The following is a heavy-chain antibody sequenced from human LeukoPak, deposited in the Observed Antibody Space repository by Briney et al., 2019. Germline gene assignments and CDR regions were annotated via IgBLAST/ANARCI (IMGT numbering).Heavy chain of an antibody. J-gene: IGHJ6*03. CDR3: ARLGPVNKDHYIDV. CDR1: GFTFSSYE. V-gene: IGHV3-48*03. D-gene: IGHD4-17*01. CDR2: ISSSGSTI. Sequence: GGSLRLSCAASGFTFSSYEMNWVRQAPGKGLEWVSYISSSGSTIYYADSVKGRFTISRDNADNSLYLQMNSLGAEDTAVYFCARLGPVNKDHYIDVGGKGTMVTISS.